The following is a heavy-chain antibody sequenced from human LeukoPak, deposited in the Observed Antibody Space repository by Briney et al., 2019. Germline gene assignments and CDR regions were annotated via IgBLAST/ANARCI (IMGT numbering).Heavy chain of an antibody. CDR1: GFTFSSYG. CDR2: ISYDGSNK. D-gene: IGHD3-10*02. CDR3: AELGITMIGGV. V-gene: IGHV3-30*18. J-gene: IGHJ6*04. Sequence: GGSLRLSCEASGFTFSSYGMHWVRQAPGKGLEWVAVISYDGSNKYCADSVKGRFTISRDNAKNSLYLQMNSLRAEDTAVYYCAELGITMIGGVWGKGTTVTISS.